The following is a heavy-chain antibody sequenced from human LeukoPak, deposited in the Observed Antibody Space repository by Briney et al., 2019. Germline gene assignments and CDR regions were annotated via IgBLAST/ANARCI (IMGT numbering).Heavy chain of an antibody. Sequence: PGGSLRLSCAASGFTVSSNYMSWVRQAPGKGLEWVSVIYSGGSTYYADSVKGRFTISRDNSKNTLYLQMNSLRAEDTAAYYCAREPYYPSSYYYYMDVWGKGTTVTVSS. D-gene: IGHD3-10*01. CDR3: AREPYYPSSYYYYMDV. CDR1: GFTVSSNY. V-gene: IGHV3-53*01. CDR2: IYSGGST. J-gene: IGHJ6*03.